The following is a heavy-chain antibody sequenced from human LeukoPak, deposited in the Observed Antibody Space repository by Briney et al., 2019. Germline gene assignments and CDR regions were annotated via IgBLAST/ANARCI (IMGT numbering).Heavy chain of an antibody. Sequence: SVKVSCKASGYTFTGYYMHWVRQAPGQGLEWMGRINPIFGTANYAQKFQGRVTITTDESTSTAYMELSSLRSEDTAVYYCARVVRYSYYYYYMDVWGKGTTVTVSS. CDR2: INPIFGTA. D-gene: IGHD1-26*01. CDR3: ARVVRYSYYYYYMDV. J-gene: IGHJ6*03. V-gene: IGHV1-69*05. CDR1: GYTFTGYY.